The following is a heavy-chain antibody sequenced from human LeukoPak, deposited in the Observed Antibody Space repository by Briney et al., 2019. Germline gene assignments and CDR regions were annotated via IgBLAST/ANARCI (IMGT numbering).Heavy chain of an antibody. CDR3: ARGSPPGYYYDSSGYFDY. CDR1: GGSFSGYY. V-gene: IGHV4-34*01. D-gene: IGHD3-22*01. CDR2: INHSGST. J-gene: IGHJ4*02. Sequence: SETLSLTCAVYGGSFSGYYWSWIRQPPGKGLEWIGEINHSGSTNYNPSLKSRVTISVDTSKNQFSLKLSSVTAADTAVYYCARGSPPGYYYDSSGYFDYWGQGTLVTVSS.